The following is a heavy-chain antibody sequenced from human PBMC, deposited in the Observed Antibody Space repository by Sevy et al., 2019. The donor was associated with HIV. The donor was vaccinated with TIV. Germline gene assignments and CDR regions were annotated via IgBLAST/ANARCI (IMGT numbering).Heavy chain of an antibody. D-gene: IGHD2-15*01. CDR3: ARDGPLYCSGGSCAEYFQH. Sequence: ASVKVSCKASGYTFTSYAMNWVRQAPGQGLEWRGWINTNTGNPTDAQGFTGRFVFSLDTSVSTAYLQISSLKAEDTAVYYCARDGPLYCSGGSCAEYFQHWGQGTLVTVSS. CDR2: INTNTGNP. CDR1: GYTFTSYA. J-gene: IGHJ1*01. V-gene: IGHV7-4-1*02.